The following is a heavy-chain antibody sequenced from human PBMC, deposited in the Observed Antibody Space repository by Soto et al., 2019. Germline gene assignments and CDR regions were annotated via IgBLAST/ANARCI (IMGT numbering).Heavy chain of an antibody. CDR2: ISNSGST. V-gene: IGHV4-59*01. CDR1: GGSISSFH. CDR3: ARGVVGASTGFQH. J-gene: IGHJ1*01. D-gene: IGHD1-26*01. Sequence: ASETLSLTCTVSGGSISSFHRSWIRQPPGKGLEWIGFISNSGSTNYNPSLKSRVTISLDTSKNQFSLKLSSVSAADTAVYYCARGVVGASTGFQHWGQGTLVTGSS.